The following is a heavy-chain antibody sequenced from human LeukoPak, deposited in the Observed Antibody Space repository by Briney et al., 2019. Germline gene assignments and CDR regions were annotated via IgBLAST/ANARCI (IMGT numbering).Heavy chain of an antibody. CDR1: DGVFSRHS. J-gene: IGHJ4*02. D-gene: IGHD1-26*01. V-gene: IGHV3-21*01. Sequence: PGGSLTLSCTVPDGVFSRHSMNWIRQAPGKGLEWVSSIGSGSDYIKYADSVKGRFSKSRDNAKSSMSMQTNSLNDAGMGIYYCDREFDSKVGFDWWGQGTPVTVSA. CDR2: IGSGSDYI. CDR3: DREFDSKVGFDW.